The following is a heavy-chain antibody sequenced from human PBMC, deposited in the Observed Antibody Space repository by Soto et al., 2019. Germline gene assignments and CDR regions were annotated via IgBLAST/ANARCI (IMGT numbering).Heavy chain of an antibody. D-gene: IGHD3-16*02. Sequence: QVQLVQSGAEVKKPGASVKVSCKASGYTFTSYGIIWVRQAPGQGLEWMGWISAYNGNTNYAQKLQGRVTMTTDTSTSTAYMELRSLRSDDTAVYYCARDVRDDYDYIWGSYRAVDYWGQGTLVTVSS. CDR3: ARDVRDDYDYIWGSYRAVDY. J-gene: IGHJ4*02. CDR1: GYTFTSYG. CDR2: ISAYNGNT. V-gene: IGHV1-18*01.